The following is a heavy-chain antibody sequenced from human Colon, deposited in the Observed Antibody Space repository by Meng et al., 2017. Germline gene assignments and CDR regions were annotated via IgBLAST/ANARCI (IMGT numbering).Heavy chain of an antibody. D-gene: IGHD5-24*01. CDR3: ARELQLGY. CDR2: ISTSSSYI. V-gene: IGHV3-21*01. J-gene: IGHJ4*02. CDR1: GLIVSTKH. Sequence: GHRGGTGGGLIQPGGSLRIACATSGLIVSTKHMSWVRQAPGKGLEWVSSISTSSSYIYYADSVKGRFTISRDDAKNSLYLQMNSLRAEDTAVYYCARELQLGYWGQGTLVTVSS.